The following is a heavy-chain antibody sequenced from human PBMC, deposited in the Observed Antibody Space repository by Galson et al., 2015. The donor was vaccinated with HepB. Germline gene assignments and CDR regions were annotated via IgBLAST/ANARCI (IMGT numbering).Heavy chain of an antibody. J-gene: IGHJ5*02. CDR2: INTNTGNP. CDR1: GYTFTSYA. Sequence: SVKVSCKASGYTFTSYAMNWVRQAPGQGLEWMGWINTNTGNPTYAQGFTGRFVFSLDTSVSTAYLQISSLKAEDTAVYYCARDLEVAVAGTPPNWFDPWGQGTLVTVSS. CDR3: ARDLEVAVAGTPPNWFDP. V-gene: IGHV7-4-1*02. D-gene: IGHD6-19*01.